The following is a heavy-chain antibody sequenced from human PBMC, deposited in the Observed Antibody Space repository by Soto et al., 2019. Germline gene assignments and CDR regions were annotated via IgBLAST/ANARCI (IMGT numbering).Heavy chain of an antibody. V-gene: IGHV3-33*01. CDR3: ARSLSGVRSIDY. CDR1: GFTFSSYG. J-gene: IGHJ4*02. D-gene: IGHD3-10*01. Sequence: QVQLVDSGGGVVQPGRSLRLSCAASGFTFSSYGMHWVRQAPGRGLEWVAFIWYDGSNKYYADSVKGRFIISRDNSKNTLYLQMNSLRAEVTAIYYCARSLSGVRSIDYWGQGTLVTVSS. CDR2: IWYDGSNK.